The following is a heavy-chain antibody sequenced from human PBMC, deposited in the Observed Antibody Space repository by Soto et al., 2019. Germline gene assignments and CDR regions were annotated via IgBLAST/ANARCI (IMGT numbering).Heavy chain of an antibody. J-gene: IGHJ5*02. CDR3: ARRTEDWPGSLNTWFDP. D-gene: IGHD3-9*01. Sequence: QLQLQESGPGLVKPSETLSLTCTVSGGSISSSSYYWGWIRQPPGKGLEWIGNIYYSGSSYYNPSRQTRGTLSVYTSKNHFSLKLSSVTAADTAVYYCARRTEDWPGSLNTWFDPWGQGTLVTVSS. CDR1: GGSISSSSYY. V-gene: IGHV4-39*01. CDR2: IYYSGSS.